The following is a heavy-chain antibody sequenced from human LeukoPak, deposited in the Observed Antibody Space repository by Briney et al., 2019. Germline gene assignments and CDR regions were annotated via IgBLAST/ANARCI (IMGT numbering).Heavy chain of an antibody. CDR3: AKETPNTGLFDR. V-gene: IGHV1-46*01. Sequence: ASVKVSCKASGHTFTTYYVHLVRQAPGQGLEWMGVINPSGDGTNYPQRFQGRVTLTRDTSTSTVYMELSSLRSEDTAIYYCAKETPNTGLFDRWGQGTLVTVSS. CDR1: GHTFTTYY. CDR2: INPSGDGT. J-gene: IGHJ5*02. D-gene: IGHD1-14*01.